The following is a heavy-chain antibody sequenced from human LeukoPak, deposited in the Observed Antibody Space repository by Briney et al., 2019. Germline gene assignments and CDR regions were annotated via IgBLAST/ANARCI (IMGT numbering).Heavy chain of an antibody. J-gene: IGHJ4*02. V-gene: IGHV3-74*01. D-gene: IGHD3-22*01. CDR2: INSDGSST. CDR3: AREDSSGTYS. CDR1: GFTFSSYG. Sequence: GGSLRLSCAASGFTFSSYGMHWVRQAPGKGLMWVSRINSDGSSTTYADSVKGRFTISRDNAKNTLYLQMNSLRAEDTAVYYCAREDSSGTYSWGQGILVTVSS.